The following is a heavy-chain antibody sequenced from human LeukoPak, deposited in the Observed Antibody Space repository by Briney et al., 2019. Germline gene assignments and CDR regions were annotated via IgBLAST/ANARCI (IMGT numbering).Heavy chain of an antibody. CDR3: ARDASSLYPDSSLAIPVHYDC. CDR1: GFDLSDYG. V-gene: IGHV3-30*03. Sequence: GRSLRLSCAASGFDLSDYGMHWVRQAPGKGLGWVTLISSDGTKEEYAGSVKGRFTVSRDMSKNTLYLHMNSLTSEDTAVYYCARDASSLYPDSSLAIPVHYDCWGQGTLVTVSS. J-gene: IGHJ4*02. CDR2: ISSDGTKE. D-gene: IGHD2-2*02.